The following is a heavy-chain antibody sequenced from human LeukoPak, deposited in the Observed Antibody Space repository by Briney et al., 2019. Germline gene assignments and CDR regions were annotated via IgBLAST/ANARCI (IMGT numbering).Heavy chain of an antibody. Sequence: GASVKVSCKASGYTFTSYGISWVRQAPGQGLEWMGWISAYNGNTNYAQKPQGRVTMTTDTSTSTAYMELRSLRSDDTAVYYCARNNHYCSSGSCYYYWGQGTLVTVSS. J-gene: IGHJ4*02. D-gene: IGHD2-15*01. CDR2: ISAYNGNT. CDR3: ARNNHYCSSGSCYYY. V-gene: IGHV1-18*01. CDR1: GYTFTSYG.